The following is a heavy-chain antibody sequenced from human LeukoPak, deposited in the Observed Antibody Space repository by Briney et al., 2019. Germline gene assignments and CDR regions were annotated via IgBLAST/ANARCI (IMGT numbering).Heavy chain of an antibody. Sequence: GGSLRLSCAASGFNFNTYGMYWVRQAPGKGLEWVAFIRYDETNEYYADSVKGRFTISRDNSKNTLYLQMNSLRTEDTTVYYCAKDSRAALVGPYYMDVWGKGTTVTISS. J-gene: IGHJ6*03. V-gene: IGHV3-30*02. CDR2: IRYDETNE. CDR1: GFNFNTYG. CDR3: AKDSRAALVGPYYMDV. D-gene: IGHD6-25*01.